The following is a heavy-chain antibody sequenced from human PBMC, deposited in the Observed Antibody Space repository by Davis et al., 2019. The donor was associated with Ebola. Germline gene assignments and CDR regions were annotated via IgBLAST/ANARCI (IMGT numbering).Heavy chain of an antibody. V-gene: IGHV4-59*01. CDR3: ARAKYDFWSGYSPLGY. J-gene: IGHJ4*02. CDR2: IYYTGTT. CDR1: GCSISSYY. Sequence: PSETLSLTCTVSGCSISSYYWSWIRQPPGKGLEWIGYIYYTGTTNYHPSLKSRVTISVDTSKNQFSLKLSSVTAADTAVYYCARAKYDFWSGYSPLGYWGQGTLVTVSS. D-gene: IGHD3-3*01.